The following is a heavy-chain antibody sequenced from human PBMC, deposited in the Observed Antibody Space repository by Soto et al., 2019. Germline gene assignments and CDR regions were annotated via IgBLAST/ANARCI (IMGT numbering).Heavy chain of an antibody. D-gene: IGHD2-21*02. J-gene: IGHJ4*02. CDR2: ISYDGSNK. V-gene: IGHV3-30*03. CDR1: GFTFSSYG. Sequence: GGSLRLSCAASGFTFSSYGMHWVRQAPGKGLEWVAVISYDGSNKSYADSVKGRFTISRDNSKNTLYLQMNSLRAEDTAVYYCARGGGIVVVTAPYDHWGQGTLVTVSS. CDR3: ARGGGIVVVTAPYDH.